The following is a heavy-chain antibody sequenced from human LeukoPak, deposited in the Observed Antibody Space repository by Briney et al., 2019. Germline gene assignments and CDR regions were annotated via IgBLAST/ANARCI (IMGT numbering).Heavy chain of an antibody. CDR2: IYSSGST. CDR3: ARAYCSSTSCYTSSTRYYYYMDV. Sequence: PSETLSLTCTVSGGSISRYYWIWIRQPAGKGLEYIGRIYSSGSTNYNPSLKSRVTMSVDTSKNQFSLKLSSVTAADTAMYYCARAYCSSTSCYTSSTRYYYYMDVWGKGTTVTVPS. CDR1: GGSISRYY. D-gene: IGHD2-2*02. V-gene: IGHV4-4*07. J-gene: IGHJ6*03.